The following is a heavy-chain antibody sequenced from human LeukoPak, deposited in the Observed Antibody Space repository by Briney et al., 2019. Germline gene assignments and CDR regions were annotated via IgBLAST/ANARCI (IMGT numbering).Heavy chain of an antibody. CDR1: GFTFTSYS. CDR3: AKGGKWDVTPFDY. J-gene: IGHJ4*02. CDR2: ISGGGGNT. Sequence: GGSLTLSCAVSGFTFTSYSMNWVRHAPGEGREWGSTISGGGGNTYYADAVKGRFTISRDNSKNTLYLQVNSLRAEDTAVYYCAKGGKWDVTPFDYWGQGTLVTVSS. V-gene: IGHV3-23*01. D-gene: IGHD1-26*01.